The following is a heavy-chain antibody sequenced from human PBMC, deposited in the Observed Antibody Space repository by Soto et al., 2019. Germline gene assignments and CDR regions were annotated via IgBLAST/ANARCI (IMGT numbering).Heavy chain of an antibody. V-gene: IGHV1-69*13. CDR3: ARRKGDYYDSSGYHYYFDY. D-gene: IGHD3-22*01. CDR1: GGTFSSYA. J-gene: IGHJ4*02. CDR2: IIPIFGTA. Sequence: ASVKVSCKASGGTFSSYAISWVRQAPGQGLEWMGGIIPIFGTANYAQKFQGRVTITADESTSTAYMELSSLRSDDTAVYYCARRKGDYYDSSGYHYYFDYWGQGTLVTVSS.